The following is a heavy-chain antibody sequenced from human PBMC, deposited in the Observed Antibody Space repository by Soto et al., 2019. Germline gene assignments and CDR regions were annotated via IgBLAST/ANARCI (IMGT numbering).Heavy chain of an antibody. Sequence: GASVKVSCKASGGTFSSYAISWVRQAPGQGLEWMGGIIPIFGTANYAQKFQGRVTITADESTSTAYMELSSLRSEDTAVYYCARDLQTGEVLLNFDYWGQGTLVTVSS. J-gene: IGHJ4*02. CDR2: IIPIFGTA. CDR1: GGTFSSYA. V-gene: IGHV1-69*13. D-gene: IGHD7-27*01. CDR3: ARDLQTGEVLLNFDY.